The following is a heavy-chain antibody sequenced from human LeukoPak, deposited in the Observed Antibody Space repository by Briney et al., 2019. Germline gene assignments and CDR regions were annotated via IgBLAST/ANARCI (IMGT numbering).Heavy chain of an antibody. V-gene: IGHV4-59*12. CDR2: IYYTGST. CDR1: GGSITSYS. CDR3: ARGGGSYLYYFDY. Sequence: SETLSLTCTVPGGSITSYSWSWIRQPPGKGLEWMGFIYYTGSTNYNPSLKSRVTISVDTSKNQSSLKLSSVTAADTAVYYCARGGGSYLYYFDYWGQGTLVTVSS. D-gene: IGHD1-26*01. J-gene: IGHJ4*02.